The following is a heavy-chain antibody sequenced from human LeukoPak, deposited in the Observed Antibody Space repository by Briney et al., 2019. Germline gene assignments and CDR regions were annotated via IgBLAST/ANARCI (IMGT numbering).Heavy chain of an antibody. V-gene: IGHV3-11*04. D-gene: IGHD1-26*01. CDR2: SSTSGSIT. CDR3: ASWTRGGYPHLIDY. Sequence: GGSLRLSCAASGFTFSDYYMSWIRQAPGKGLQWLAYSSTSGSITYYADSVKGRFTISRDNAKNSLYLQMNSLRAEDTAVYYCASWTRGGYPHLIDYWGQGTLVTVSS. CDR1: GFTFSDYY. J-gene: IGHJ4*02.